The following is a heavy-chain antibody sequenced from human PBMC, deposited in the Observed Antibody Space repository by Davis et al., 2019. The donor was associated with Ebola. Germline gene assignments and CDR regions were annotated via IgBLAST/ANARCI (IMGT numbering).Heavy chain of an antibody. CDR1: GFTFSDYY. CDR3: AKGDRTPLYYDTSDDY. V-gene: IGHV3-11*01. CDR2: ISSSGSTI. D-gene: IGHD3-22*01. J-gene: IGHJ4*02. Sequence: GESLKISCAASGFTFSDYYMSWIRQAPGKGLEWVSYISSSGSTIYYADSVKGRFTMSRDNSGNTLYLQMNSLRVEDTAVYYCAKGDRTPLYYDTSDDYWGQGTLVTVSS.